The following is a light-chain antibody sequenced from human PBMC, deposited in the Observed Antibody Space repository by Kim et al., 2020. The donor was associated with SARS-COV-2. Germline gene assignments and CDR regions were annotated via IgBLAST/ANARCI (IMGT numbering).Light chain of an antibody. CDR2: NTE. V-gene: IGLV7-43*01. J-gene: IGLJ2*01. CDR3: LLFIGGVPL. Sequence: PGATVTLTSASSAGAVTSASSPNWFQQKPGQAPRSLIYNTENKHSWTPARFSGSLLGGRAALTLSGVQPEDEADYYCLLFIGGVPLFGGGTQLTVL. CDR1: AGAVTSASS.